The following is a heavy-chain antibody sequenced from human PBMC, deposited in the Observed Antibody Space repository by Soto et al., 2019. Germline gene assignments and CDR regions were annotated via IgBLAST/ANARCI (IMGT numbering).Heavy chain of an antibody. CDR1: GYTLTELS. V-gene: IGHV1-24*01. CDR3: ATKDYYDSSGYYYLGAFDI. D-gene: IGHD3-22*01. Sequence: AAVKVPCKVSGYTLTELSMHWVRQAPGKGLEWMGGFDPEDGETIYAQKFQGRVTMTEDTSTDTAYMELSSLRSEDTAVYYCATKDYYDSSGYYYLGAFDIWGQGTMVTVSS. J-gene: IGHJ3*02. CDR2: FDPEDGET.